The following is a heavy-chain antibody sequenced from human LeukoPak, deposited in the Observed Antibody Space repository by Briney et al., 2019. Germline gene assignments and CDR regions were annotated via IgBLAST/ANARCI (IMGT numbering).Heavy chain of an antibody. D-gene: IGHD2-15*01. Sequence: ASVKVSCKGSGYAFTNYAVHWVRQAPGQRLEWLGWINPGNGDTKYSQNFQGRVTVTSDTSAATAYVELNSLTSEDTAVYYCARERWHCRVNCYSVYYYALDVWGQGTTVTVSS. V-gene: IGHV1-3*01. CDR2: INPGNGDT. CDR1: GYAFTNYA. J-gene: IGHJ6*02. CDR3: ARERWHCRVNCYSVYYYALDV.